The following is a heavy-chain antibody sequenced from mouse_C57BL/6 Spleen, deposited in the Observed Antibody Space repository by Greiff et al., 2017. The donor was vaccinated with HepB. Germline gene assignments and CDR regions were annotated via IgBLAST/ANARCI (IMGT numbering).Heavy chain of an antibody. CDR3: ARGTAQATGAMDY. V-gene: IGHV1-82*01. CDR2: IYPGDGDT. CDR1: GYAFSSSW. Sequence: QVQLKESGPELVKPGASVKISCKASGYAFSSSWMNWVKQRPGKGLEWIGRIYPGDGDTNYNGKFKGKATLTADKSSSTAYMQLSSLTSEDSAVYFCARGTAQATGAMDYWGQGTSVTVSS. D-gene: IGHD3-2*02. J-gene: IGHJ4*01.